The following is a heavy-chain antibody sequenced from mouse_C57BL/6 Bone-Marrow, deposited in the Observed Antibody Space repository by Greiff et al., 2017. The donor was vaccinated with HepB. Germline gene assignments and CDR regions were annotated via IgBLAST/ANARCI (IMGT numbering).Heavy chain of an antibody. J-gene: IGHJ4*01. CDR3: TTVGGNYVWYYAMDY. Sequence: EVQLQQSGAELVRPGASVKLSCTASGFNIKDYYMHWVKQRPEQGLEWIGRIDPEDGDTEYAPKFQGKATMTADTSSNTAYLQLSSLTSEDTAVYYCTTVGGNYVWYYAMDYWGQGTSVTVSS. D-gene: IGHD2-1*01. CDR1: GFNIKDYY. V-gene: IGHV14-1*01. CDR2: IDPEDGDT.